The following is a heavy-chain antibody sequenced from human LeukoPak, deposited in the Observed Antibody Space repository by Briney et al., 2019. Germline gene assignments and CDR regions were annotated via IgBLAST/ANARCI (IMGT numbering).Heavy chain of an antibody. CDR2: IIPIFGTA. V-gene: IGHV1-69*05. Sequence: SVKISCKASGGTFSSYAISWVRQAPGQGLEWMGRIIPIFGTANYAQKFQGRVTITTDESTSTAYMELSSLRSEDTAVYYCARTYYESSGYGPDYWGQGTLVTVSS. D-gene: IGHD3-22*01. CDR3: ARTYYESSGYGPDY. J-gene: IGHJ4*02. CDR1: GGTFSSYA.